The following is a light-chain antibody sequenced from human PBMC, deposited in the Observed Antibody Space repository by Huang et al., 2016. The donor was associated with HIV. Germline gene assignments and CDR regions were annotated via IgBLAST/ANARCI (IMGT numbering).Light chain of an antibody. CDR1: QGVSDH. CDR3: QHYYNLPYT. Sequence: EIVMTQSPATLSVSPGERATLSCRASQGVSDHLAWYQQKPGHAPSLLIYGVSTRATNVPPRFSGSGSGTDFTLTISSLQSEDFALYYCQHYYNLPYTFGHGTRLETK. J-gene: IGKJ2*01. CDR2: GVS. V-gene: IGKV3-15*01.